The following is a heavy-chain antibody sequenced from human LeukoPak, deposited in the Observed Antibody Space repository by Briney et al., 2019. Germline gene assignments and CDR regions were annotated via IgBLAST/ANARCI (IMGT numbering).Heavy chain of an antibody. J-gene: IGHJ4*02. CDR2: FDPEDGET. D-gene: IGHD3-22*01. V-gene: IGHV1-24*01. CDR1: GYTFTGYY. Sequence: ASVKVSCKASGYTFTGYYMHWVRQAPGKGLEWMGGFDPEDGETIYAQKFQGRVTMTEDTSTDTAYMELSSLRSEDTAVYYCATDLGYYYDSSRGQVRCWGQGTLVTVSS. CDR3: ATDLGYYYDSSRGQVRC.